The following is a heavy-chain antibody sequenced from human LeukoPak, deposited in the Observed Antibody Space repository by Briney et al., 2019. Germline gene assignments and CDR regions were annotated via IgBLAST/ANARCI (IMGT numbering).Heavy chain of an antibody. Sequence: ASVKVSCKTSGYTFTNLDINWLRQAPGQGLEWMGWMSPNSGDTGYAQKFQGRVTISRDTSASTAYMELSSLRSEDTAVYYCARPRSYCSGGSCPIDGMDVWGQGTTVTVSS. J-gene: IGHJ6*02. CDR1: GYTFTNLD. D-gene: IGHD2-15*01. CDR3: ARPRSYCSGGSCPIDGMDV. CDR2: MSPNSGDT. V-gene: IGHV1-8*01.